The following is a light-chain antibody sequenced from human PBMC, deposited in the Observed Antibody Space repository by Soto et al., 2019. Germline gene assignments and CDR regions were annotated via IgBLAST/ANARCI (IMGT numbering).Light chain of an antibody. J-gene: IGLJ1*01. CDR3: QSYDISLHNYV. Sequence: QSGLTQPPSASGSLGQAVTISCTGTRDDVGGYNYVSWYQQHPGKAPRLILYEVTKRPSGVPDRFSGSKSGTSASLAITRLQAEDEADYYCQSYDISLHNYVFGTGTKLTVL. V-gene: IGLV2-8*01. CDR1: RDDVGGYNY. CDR2: EVT.